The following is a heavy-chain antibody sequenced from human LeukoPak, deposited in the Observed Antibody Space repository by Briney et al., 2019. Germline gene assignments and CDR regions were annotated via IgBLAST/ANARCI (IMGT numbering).Heavy chain of an antibody. CDR3: AKDASPWIQLWFDY. J-gene: IGHJ4*02. V-gene: IGHV1-2*02. CDR2: INPDTGGT. D-gene: IGHD5-18*01. Sequence: ASVTVSCKASGYTFTDYYIRWVRQAPGQGLEWMGCINPDTGGTKYAQKFQGRVTMTRDTSITTAYLELSRLRSDDTAVYFCAKDASPWIQLWFDYWGQGTLVTVSS. CDR1: GYTFTDYY.